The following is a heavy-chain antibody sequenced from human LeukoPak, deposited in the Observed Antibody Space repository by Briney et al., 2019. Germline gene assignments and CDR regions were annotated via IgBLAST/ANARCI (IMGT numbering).Heavy chain of an antibody. CDR1: GYTFSDYY. J-gene: IGHJ5*02. CDR2: INPNSGGT. CDR3: ARDPRGYSSSSQGNWFDP. D-gene: IGHD6-6*01. Sequence: ASVKVSCKASGYTFSDYYMHWVRQAPGQGLEWMGWINPNSGGTNYAQKFQGRVAMTRDTSISTAYMELSRLRSDDTAVYYCARDPRGYSSSSQGNWFDPWGQGTLVTVSS. V-gene: IGHV1-2*02.